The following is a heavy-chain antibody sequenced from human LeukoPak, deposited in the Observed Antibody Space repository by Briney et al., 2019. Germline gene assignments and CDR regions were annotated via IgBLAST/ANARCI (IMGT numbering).Heavy chain of an antibody. D-gene: IGHD1-7*01. CDR2: IYPADSET. V-gene: IGHV5-51*01. CDR1: GYDFSNYW. CDR3: ARPRGELVDGLDF. J-gene: IGHJ4*02. Sequence: GESLKISCQVSGYDFSNYWRGGVRQMPGKGLEWMGMIYPADSETRFSPSFQGQVSISFYKSIATAYLQWSSLKPSDSAIYNCARPRGELVDGLDFWGQGVLVTVSS.